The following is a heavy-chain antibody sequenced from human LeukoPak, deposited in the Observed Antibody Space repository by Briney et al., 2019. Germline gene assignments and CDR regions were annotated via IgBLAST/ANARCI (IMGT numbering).Heavy chain of an antibody. Sequence: PGGSLRLSCAVSGLTFSSRAMTWVRQAPGQGLQWVSSIDISGDDTAYADAVKGRFTISRDNSKNTLYLQMNSLRAEDTAVYYCARDYYYDSSGPEDQYFQHWGQGTLVTVSS. J-gene: IGHJ1*01. CDR1: GLTFSSRA. D-gene: IGHD3-22*01. CDR3: ARDYYYDSSGPEDQYFQH. CDR2: IDISGDDT. V-gene: IGHV3-23*01.